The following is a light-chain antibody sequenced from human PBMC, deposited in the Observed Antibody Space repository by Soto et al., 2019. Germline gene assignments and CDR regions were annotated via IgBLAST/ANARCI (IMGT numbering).Light chain of an antibody. J-gene: IGKJ4*01. CDR2: DAS. V-gene: IGKV3-15*01. CDR3: QQFNKWAHMIS. Sequence: IVLTQSPATLSVSPGEGVTLSCRASQGVGSNLAWYQQRPGQAPRLLIYDASTRATGIPDRFSGSGSGTDFTLTINSLQSEDFAVYYCQQFNKWAHMISFGGGTKREMK. CDR1: QGVGSN.